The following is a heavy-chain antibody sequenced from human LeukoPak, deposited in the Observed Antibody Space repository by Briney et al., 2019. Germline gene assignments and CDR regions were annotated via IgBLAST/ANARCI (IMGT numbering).Heavy chain of an antibody. CDR1: GGSINSYY. CDR3: ARGGKATVVTM. D-gene: IGHD4-23*01. J-gene: IGHJ4*02. Sequence: PSETLSLTCSVSGGSINSYYWSWIRQPAGKGLEWIGRIYSSGTTNYNPSLKSRVSMSVDTSKNQFSLMLSSVTAADAAVYYCARGGKATVVTMWGQGILVTVSS. CDR2: IYSSGTT. V-gene: IGHV4-4*07.